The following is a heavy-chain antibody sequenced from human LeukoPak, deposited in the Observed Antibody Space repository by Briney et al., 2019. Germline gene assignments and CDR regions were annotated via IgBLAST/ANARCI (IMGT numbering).Heavy chain of an antibody. CDR2: IKEDGSEK. CDR1: GFTFSSYW. CDR3: ATSYDIAIGYFGS. V-gene: IGHV3-7*01. Sequence: PGGSLRLSCAASGFTFSSYWMSWVRQAPGKGLEWVANIKEDGSEKYNVDSVRGRFTISRDNAKNSLYLYMNSLRAEDTAVYYCATSYDIAIGYFGSWGQGTLVTVSS. D-gene: IGHD3-9*01. J-gene: IGHJ4*02.